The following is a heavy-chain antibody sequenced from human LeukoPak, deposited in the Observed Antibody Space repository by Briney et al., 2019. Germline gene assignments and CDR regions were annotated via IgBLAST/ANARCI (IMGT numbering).Heavy chain of an antibody. D-gene: IGHD3-10*01. J-gene: IGHJ4*02. V-gene: IGHV1-46*01. CDR2: INPSGGST. CDR1: GYTFTSYY. CDR3: ARESGYRVRGVILSLDY. Sequence: ASVKVSCKASGYTFTSYYMHWVRQAPGQGLEWMGIINPSGGSTSYAQKFQGRVTMTRDTSTSTVYMELSSLRSEDTAVYYCARESGYRVRGVILSLDYWGQGTLVTVSS.